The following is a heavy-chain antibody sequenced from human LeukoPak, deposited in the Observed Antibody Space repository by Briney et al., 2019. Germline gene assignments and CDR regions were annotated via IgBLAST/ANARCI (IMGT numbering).Heavy chain of an antibody. CDR2: IKEDGSGS. J-gene: IGHJ4*02. CDR3: AKGGVVGTRYYFDS. V-gene: IGHV3-7*01. Sequence: GGSLRLSCAASGFSFSYYWMSWVRQAPGKGLEGVANIKEDGSGSSYLDSVKGRFTISRDNAKNSLYLQINSLRAEDTAVYYWAKGGVVGTRYYFDSWGQGTLVTASS. CDR1: GFSFSYYW. D-gene: IGHD2-15*01.